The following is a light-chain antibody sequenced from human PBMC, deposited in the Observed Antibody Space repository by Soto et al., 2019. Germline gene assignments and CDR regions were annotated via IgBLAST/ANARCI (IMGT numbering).Light chain of an antibody. V-gene: IGKV2-28*01. CDR2: LGS. Sequence: DVVMTQSPFSLPVTPGEPASISCRPSQSLLHSNGYNYLDWYLQKPGQSPQLLIYLGSNRASGVPDRFSGSGSGTDFTLEISRVEAEDVGIYYCMQAIQSPWTFGQGTKLEIK. CDR1: QSLLHSNGYNY. J-gene: IGKJ2*02. CDR3: MQAIQSPWT.